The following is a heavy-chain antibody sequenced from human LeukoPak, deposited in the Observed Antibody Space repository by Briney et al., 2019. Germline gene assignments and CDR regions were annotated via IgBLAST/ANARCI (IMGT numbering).Heavy chain of an antibody. CDR2: INHSGST. J-gene: IGHJ1*01. D-gene: IGHD6-19*01. V-gene: IGHV4-34*01. CDR3: ARKGWPVNPTPSAEYFQH. Sequence: PSETLSLTCAVYGGSFSGYYWSWIRQPPGKGLEWIGEINHSGSTNYNPSLKSRVTISVDTSKNQFSLKLSSVTAADTAVYYCARKGWPVNPTPSAEYFQHWGQGTLVTVSS. CDR1: GGSFSGYY.